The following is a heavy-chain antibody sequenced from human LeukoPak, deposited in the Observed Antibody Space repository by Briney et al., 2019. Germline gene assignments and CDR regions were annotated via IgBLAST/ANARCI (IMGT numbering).Heavy chain of an antibody. CDR1: GFTFSSYW. Sequence: GGSLRLSCAASGFTFSSYWMSWVRQAPGKGLEWVANIKQDGSEKYYVDSVKGRFTISRDNAKNSLYLQMNSLRAEDTAVYYCARVGVGPHVLRYFDWSYGYWGQGTLVTVPS. J-gene: IGHJ4*02. CDR2: IKQDGSEK. D-gene: IGHD3-9*01. V-gene: IGHV3-7*03. CDR3: ARVGVGPHVLRYFDWSYGY.